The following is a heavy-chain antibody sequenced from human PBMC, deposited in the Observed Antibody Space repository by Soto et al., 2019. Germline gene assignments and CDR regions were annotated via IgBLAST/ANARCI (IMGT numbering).Heavy chain of an antibody. CDR1: GYTFTSYG. CDR2: ISAYNGNT. CDR3: AAGGCSGGSCPGWFDP. J-gene: IGHJ5*02. D-gene: IGHD2-15*01. V-gene: IGHV1-18*04. Sequence: QVQLVQSGAEVKKPGASVKVSCKASGYTFTSYGISWVRQAPGQGLEWRGWISAYNGNTNYAQKLQGRVTMTTDTSTSTAYMELRSRRSDDTAVYYCAAGGCSGGSCPGWFDPWGQGTLVTVSS.